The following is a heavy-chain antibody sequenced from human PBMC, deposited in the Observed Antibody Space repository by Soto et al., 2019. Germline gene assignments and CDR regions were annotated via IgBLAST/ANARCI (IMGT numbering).Heavy chain of an antibody. J-gene: IGHJ4*02. D-gene: IGHD2-21*01. CDR3: NTELRWEEPAFDY. CDR1: GFTFSNAW. V-gene: IGHV3-15*01. CDR2: IKSITDGGTA. Sequence: EVQLVESGGGLVKPGGSLRLSCAASGFTFSNAWMRWVRQAPGKGPEWVGRIKSITDGGTADYAEPVKGRFTVSRDDSKNTLYLKMNSLKTENTGVYFSNTELRWEEPAFDYWGQGALVTVSS.